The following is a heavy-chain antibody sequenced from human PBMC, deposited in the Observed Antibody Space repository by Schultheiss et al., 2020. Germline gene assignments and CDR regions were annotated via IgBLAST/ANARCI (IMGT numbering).Heavy chain of an antibody. D-gene: IGHD3-22*01. CDR1: GYSISSGYY. V-gene: IGHV4-38-2*02. CDR2: LHHSGSI. CDR3: AVPHDQSSGYRLDY. Sequence: SETLSLTCTVSGYSISSGYYWGWIRQPPGKGLEWIGSLHHSGSIYYSASLKGRVAVSLDTSKNQFSLKLSSVTAADTAVYYCAVPHDQSSGYRLDYWGLGTLVTVSS. J-gene: IGHJ4*02.